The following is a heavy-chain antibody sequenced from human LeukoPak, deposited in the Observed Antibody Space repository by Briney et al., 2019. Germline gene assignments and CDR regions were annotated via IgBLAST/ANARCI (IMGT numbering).Heavy chain of an antibody. CDR3: AKGFSGSWPYNWFDP. Sequence: GGSLRLSCAASGFTFSSYAMSWVRQAPGKGLEWVSAISGGGGSTYYADSVKGRFTISRDNSKNTLYLQMNSLRAEDTAVYYCAKGFSGSWPYNWFDPWGQGTLVTVSS. V-gene: IGHV3-23*01. D-gene: IGHD6-13*01. CDR1: GFTFSSYA. J-gene: IGHJ5*02. CDR2: ISGGGGST.